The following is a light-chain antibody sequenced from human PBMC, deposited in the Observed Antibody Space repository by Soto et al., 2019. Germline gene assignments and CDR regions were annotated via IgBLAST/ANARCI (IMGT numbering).Light chain of an antibody. V-gene: IGKV1-27*01. Sequence: DIQMTQSPPSLSASVGDRVTITCRASQGIGNSLAWYQQKPGTVPKLLIYSASTLQSGIPSRFSGSGSGTNFPLTISSLQPEDVAAYYCQKYNTVPATFGQATRLEIK. CDR2: SAS. CDR3: QKYNTVPAT. J-gene: IGKJ5*01. CDR1: QGIGNS.